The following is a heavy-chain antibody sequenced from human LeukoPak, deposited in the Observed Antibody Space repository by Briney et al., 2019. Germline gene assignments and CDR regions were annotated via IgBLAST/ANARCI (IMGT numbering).Heavy chain of an antibody. D-gene: IGHD2-15*01. CDR3: ARESGGYVDY. Sequence: GGSLRLSCAASGFTFSSYEMNWARQAPGKGLEWVSYISSSGSTIYCADSVKGRFTISRDNAKNSLYLQMNSLRAEGTAVYYCARESGGYVDYWGQGTLVTVSS. CDR2: ISSSGSTI. J-gene: IGHJ4*02. V-gene: IGHV3-48*03. CDR1: GFTFSSYE.